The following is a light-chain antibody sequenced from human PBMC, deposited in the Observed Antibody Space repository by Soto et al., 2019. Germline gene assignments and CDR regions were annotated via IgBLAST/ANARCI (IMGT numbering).Light chain of an antibody. V-gene: IGKV3-20*01. CDR2: GGS. Sequence: IFLTQKQGTLPLSPGERATLYWRASQSVSSNHLAWYQQKPGQAPRLLIYGGSSRATGIPVRFSGSGSETDFTHTITRLEPEDFAMYYGEQYISSRTCGQGSNVDIK. J-gene: IGKJ1*01. CDR1: QSVSSNH. CDR3: EQYISSRT.